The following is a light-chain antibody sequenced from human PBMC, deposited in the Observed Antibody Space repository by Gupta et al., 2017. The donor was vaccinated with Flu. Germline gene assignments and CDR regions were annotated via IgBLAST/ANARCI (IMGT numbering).Light chain of an antibody. CDR1: SSDVGGYNY. CDR2: DVS. Sequence: SITISCTGTSSDVGGYNYVSCHQQPPANPPILMFYDVSNRPSGSSNRFSASKAGNTASLTISVLEAEDEGDYYYYSYTSSSTWVFGGGTKLTVL. CDR3: YSYTSSSTWV. V-gene: IGLV2-14*04. J-gene: IGLJ3*02.